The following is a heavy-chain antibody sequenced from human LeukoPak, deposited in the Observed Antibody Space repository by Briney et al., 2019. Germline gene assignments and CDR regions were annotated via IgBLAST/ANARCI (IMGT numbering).Heavy chain of an antibody. CDR1: GGSISSGGYY. CDR3: ASRSSSSIDY. J-gene: IGHJ4*02. D-gene: IGHD2-2*01. V-gene: IGHV4-30-4*08. Sequence: SQTLSLTCTVSGGSISSGGYYWSWIRQPPGKGLEWIGYIYYSGSTYYNPSLKSRVTISVDMSKNQFSLKLSSVTAADTAVYYCASRSSSSIDYWGQGTLVTVSS. CDR2: IYYSGST.